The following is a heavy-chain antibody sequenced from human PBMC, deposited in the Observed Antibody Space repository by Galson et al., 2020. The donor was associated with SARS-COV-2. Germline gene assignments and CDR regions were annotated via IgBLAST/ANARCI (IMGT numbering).Heavy chain of an antibody. J-gene: IGHJ4*02. Sequence: SETLSLTCTVSGGSISSSSYYWGWIRQPPGKGLEWIGSIYYSGSTYYNPSLKSRVTISVDTSKNQFSLKLSSVTAADTAVYYCASGRCSGGSCYYFDYWGQGTLVTVSS. CDR3: ASGRCSGGSCYYFDY. D-gene: IGHD2-15*01. CDR1: GGSISSSSYY. V-gene: IGHV4-39*07. CDR2: IYYSGST.